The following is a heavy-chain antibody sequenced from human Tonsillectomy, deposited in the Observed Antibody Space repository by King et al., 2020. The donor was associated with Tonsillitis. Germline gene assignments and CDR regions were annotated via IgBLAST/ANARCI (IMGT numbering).Heavy chain of an antibody. Sequence: QLQESGPGLVKPSETLSLTCTVSGGSISSSSYYWGWIRQPPGKGLEWIGSIYYSGSTYYNPSLKSRVTISVDTSKNQFSLKLSSVTAADTAVYYCARGPGIAAAGTGVNWFDPWGQGTLGTVSS. CDR1: GGSISSSSYY. D-gene: IGHD6-13*01. V-gene: IGHV4-39*01. CDR2: IYYSGST. J-gene: IGHJ5*02. CDR3: ARGPGIAAAGTGVNWFDP.